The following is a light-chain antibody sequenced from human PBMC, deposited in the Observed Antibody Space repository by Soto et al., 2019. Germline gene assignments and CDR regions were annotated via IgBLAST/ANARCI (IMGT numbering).Light chain of an antibody. J-gene: IGKJ4*01. CDR2: AAS. CDR1: QGIAPY. V-gene: IGKV1-27*01. CDR3: QKYNSAPLT. Sequence: DVQMTQSPSSLSASVGDRVTITCRASQGIAPYLAWFQQKPGKVPKLLIYAASTLQSGVPSRFSGGGSGTDFTLTISSLQPEDGATYYCQKYNSAPLTFGGGTKVEIK.